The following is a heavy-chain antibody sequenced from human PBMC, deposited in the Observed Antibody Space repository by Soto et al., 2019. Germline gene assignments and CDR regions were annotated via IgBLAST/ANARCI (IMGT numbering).Heavy chain of an antibody. D-gene: IGHD4-17*01. CDR3: ARDLYGAYGPFDI. CDR1: SDSISPYY. CDR2: IYSRGSA. V-gene: IGHV4-4*07. Sequence: SETLSLTCTVSSDSISPYYWSWVRQPAGKGLEWIGRIYSRGSANYNPSLQSRVTMSVDLSKNQFSLKLGSVTAADTAVYFCARDLYGAYGPFDIWGHGTMVTVSS. J-gene: IGHJ3*02.